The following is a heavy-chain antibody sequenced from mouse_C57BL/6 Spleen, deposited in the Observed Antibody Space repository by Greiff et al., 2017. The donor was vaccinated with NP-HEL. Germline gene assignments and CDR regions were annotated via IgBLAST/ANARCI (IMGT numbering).Heavy chain of an antibody. CDR3: AREDYGSRGYFDV. V-gene: IGHV3-6*01. Sequence: VQLQQSGPGLVKPSQSLSLTCSVTGYPITSGYYWNWIRQFPGNKLEWMGYISYDGSNNYNPSLKNRISITRDTSKNQFFLKLNSVTTEDTATYYCAREDYGSRGYFDVWGTGTTVTVSS. CDR1: GYPITSGYY. J-gene: IGHJ1*03. D-gene: IGHD1-1*01. CDR2: ISYDGSN.